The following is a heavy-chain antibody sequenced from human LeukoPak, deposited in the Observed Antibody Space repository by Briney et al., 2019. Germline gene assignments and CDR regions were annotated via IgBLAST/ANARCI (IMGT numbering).Heavy chain of an antibody. V-gene: IGHV4-30-4*01. CDR3: ARGITRRRTFDI. CDR1: GGSINSGDYY. CDR2: IYYSGST. Sequence: PSQTLSLTCTVSGGSINSGDYYWNWIRQPPGKGLEWIGYIYYSGSTNYNPSLKSRVTISVDTSKNQFSLKMSSVTAAETAVYYCARGITRRRTFDIWGQGTMVTVSS. D-gene: IGHD3-10*01. J-gene: IGHJ3*02.